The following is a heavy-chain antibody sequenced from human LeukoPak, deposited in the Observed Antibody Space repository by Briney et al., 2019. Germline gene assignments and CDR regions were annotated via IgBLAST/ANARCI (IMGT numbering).Heavy chain of an antibody. CDR3: ARAVPYDFWSGYGYYFDY. D-gene: IGHD3-3*01. CDR1: GYMFTKYA. Sequence: EASVKVSCTASGYMFTKYALHWVRQAPGQRLEWMGWINAGTGNTKYSQRFQGRVTITRDTSASTAYMELSSLRSEDAAVYYCARAVPYDFWSGYGYYFDYWGQGTLVTVSS. CDR2: INAGTGNT. J-gene: IGHJ4*02. V-gene: IGHV1-3*01.